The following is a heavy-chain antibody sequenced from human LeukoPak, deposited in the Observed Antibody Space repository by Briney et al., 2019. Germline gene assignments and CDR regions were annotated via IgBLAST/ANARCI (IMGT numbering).Heavy chain of an antibody. D-gene: IGHD6-19*01. CDR3: ARVRYSSGWYEDY. V-gene: IGHV4-31*03. Sequence: PSQTLSLTCTVSGGSISSGGYYWSWIRQHPGKGLEWIGYIYYSGSTYYNPPLKSRVTISVDTSKNQFSLRLSSVTAADTAVYYCARVRYSSGWYEDYWGQGTLVTVSS. J-gene: IGHJ4*02. CDR1: GGSISSGGYY. CDR2: IYYSGST.